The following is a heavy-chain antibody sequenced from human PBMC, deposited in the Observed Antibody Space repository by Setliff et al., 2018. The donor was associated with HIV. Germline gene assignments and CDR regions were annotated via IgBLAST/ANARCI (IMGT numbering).Heavy chain of an antibody. D-gene: IGHD6-19*01. CDR3: ATHPPYRSAWYMRS. V-gene: IGHV1-46*01. Sequence: ASVKVSCKASGYTFTSDYIHWVRQAPGQGLEWMGIINPAGNPTSYAQKFQGRVTMTEDTSTDTAYMDLSSLRSEDTAVYYCATHPPYRSAWYMRSWGQGTLVTVSS. CDR1: GYTFTSDY. J-gene: IGHJ5*02. CDR2: INPAGNPT.